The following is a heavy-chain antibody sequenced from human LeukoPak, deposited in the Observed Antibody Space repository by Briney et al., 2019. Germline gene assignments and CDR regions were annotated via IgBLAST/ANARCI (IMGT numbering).Heavy chain of an antibody. Sequence: SETLSLTCTVSGDSISNYYWSWIRQPPGKGLEWIGYISYSGITNYNPSLKSRVTISLDTSKNHFSLKMKSVTAADTAVYYCARRLYPDDAFDIWGQGAMVTVSS. V-gene: IGHV4-59*08. CDR3: ARRLYPDDAFDI. D-gene: IGHD3-16*02. J-gene: IGHJ3*02. CDR2: ISYSGIT. CDR1: GDSISNYY.